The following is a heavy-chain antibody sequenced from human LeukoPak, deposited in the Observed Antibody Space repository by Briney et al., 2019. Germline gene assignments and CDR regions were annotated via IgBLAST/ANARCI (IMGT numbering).Heavy chain of an antibody. CDR1: GYTFTGYW. D-gene: IGHD4-17*01. J-gene: IGHJ4*02. V-gene: IGHV1-46*01. CDR3: ARWTTVTRAFDY. CDR2: ISPSGGST. Sequence: ASVKLSCKAFGYTFTGYWMHWVRQAPGQGPEWMGVISPSGGSTIYAQKFKGRVTLTRDMSTSTDYLELSSLRSEDTAVYYCARWTTVTRAFDYWGQGTLVTVSS.